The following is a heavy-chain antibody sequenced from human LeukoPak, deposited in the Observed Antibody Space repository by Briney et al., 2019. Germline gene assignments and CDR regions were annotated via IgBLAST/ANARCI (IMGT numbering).Heavy chain of an antibody. CDR3: ARHGSSWTFDY. J-gene: IGHJ4*02. V-gene: IGHV4-59*08. Sequence: PSETLSLTCAVSGGSISNYYWSWIRQPPGKGLEWIGYIYYSGSTNYNPSLKSRATLSVDTSKNLFSLKLSSVTAADTAVYFCARHGSSWTFDYWGQGTLVTVSS. CDR2: IYYSGST. D-gene: IGHD6-13*01. CDR1: GGSISNYY.